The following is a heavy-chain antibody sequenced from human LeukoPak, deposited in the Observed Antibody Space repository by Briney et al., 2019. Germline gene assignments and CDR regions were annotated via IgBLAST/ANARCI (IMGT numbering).Heavy chain of an antibody. J-gene: IGHJ3*02. D-gene: IGHD4-17*01. CDR2: MNPNSGNT. CDR1: GYTFTSYD. V-gene: IGHV1-8*01. CDR3: ARDLTTVTPWPAFDI. Sequence: GASVKVSCKASGYTFTSYDIDWVRQATGQGLEWMGWMNPNSGNTGYAQKFQGRVTMTRNTSISTAYMELSSLRSEDTAVYYCARDLTTVTPWPAFDIWGQGTMVTVSS.